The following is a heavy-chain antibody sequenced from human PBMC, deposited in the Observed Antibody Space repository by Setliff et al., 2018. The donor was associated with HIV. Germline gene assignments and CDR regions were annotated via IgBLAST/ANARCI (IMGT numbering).Heavy chain of an antibody. Sequence: PGGSLRLSCAASGFTFSSYWMSWVRQAPGKGLEWVANIKQDGSEKYYVDSVKGRFTTSRDNAKNSLYLQMNSLRAEDTAVYYCARVYDSSGYSLSIPGYWGQGTLVTVSS. V-gene: IGHV3-7*01. CDR1: GFTFSSYW. D-gene: IGHD3-22*01. J-gene: IGHJ4*01. CDR2: IKQDGSEK. CDR3: ARVYDSSGYSLSIPGY.